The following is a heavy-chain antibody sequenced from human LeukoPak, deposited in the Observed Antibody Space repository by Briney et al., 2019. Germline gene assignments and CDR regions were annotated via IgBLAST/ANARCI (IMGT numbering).Heavy chain of an antibody. D-gene: IGHD4-11*01. CDR2: IRYDGGNQ. CDR3: ARWGYYSNYDY. V-gene: IGHV3-30*02. CDR1: GFTFSSYG. Sequence: GGSLRLSCAASGFTFSSYGMHWVRQTPGKGLECVAFIRYDGGNQYYTDSVKGRFTISRDNSKNTLYLQMGSLRAEDTAVYFCARWGYYSNYDYWGQGTLVTVSS. J-gene: IGHJ4*02.